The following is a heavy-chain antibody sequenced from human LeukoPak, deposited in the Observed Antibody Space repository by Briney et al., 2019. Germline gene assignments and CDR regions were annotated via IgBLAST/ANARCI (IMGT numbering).Heavy chain of an antibody. CDR3: ARLGGNLSR. CDR1: GFIFSNSD. CDR2: ISRSGTDI. V-gene: IGHV3-48*03. D-gene: IGHD1-26*01. J-gene: IGHJ4*02. Sequence: GGSLRLSCAASGFIFSNSDMSWVRQAPGKGLDWVSYISRSGTDIYYAESVEGRFTISRDNAKNSLYLQMNGLRAEDTAVYYCARLGGNLSRWGQGTLVTVSS.